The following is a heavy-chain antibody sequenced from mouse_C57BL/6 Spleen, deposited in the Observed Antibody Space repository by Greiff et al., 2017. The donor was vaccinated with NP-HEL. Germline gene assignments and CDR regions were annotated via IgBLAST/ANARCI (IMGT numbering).Heavy chain of an antibody. CDR1: GYTFTSYW. CDR2: IDPSDSYT. V-gene: IGHV1-59*01. CDR3: AGDSSGFDY. Sequence: VQLQQSGPELVKPGASVKISCKASGYTFTSYWMHWVKQRPGQGLEWIGVIDPSDSYTNYNQKFKGKATLTVDTSSSTAYMQLSSLTSEDSAVYYCAGDSSGFDYWGQGTTLTVSS. D-gene: IGHD3-2*02. J-gene: IGHJ2*01.